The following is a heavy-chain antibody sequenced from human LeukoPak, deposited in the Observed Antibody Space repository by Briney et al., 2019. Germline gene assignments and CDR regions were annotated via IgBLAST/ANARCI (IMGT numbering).Heavy chain of an antibody. V-gene: IGHV1-69*13. Sequence: ASVKVSCKASGGTFSSYAISWVRQAPGQGLEWMGGIIPIFGTANYAQKFQGRVTITADESTSTAYMELSSLRSEDTAVYYCARDLSISSTSCPSHWGQGTLVTVSS. CDR2: IIPIFGTA. J-gene: IGHJ4*02. CDR1: GGTFSSYA. CDR3: ARDLSISSTSCPSH. D-gene: IGHD2-2*01.